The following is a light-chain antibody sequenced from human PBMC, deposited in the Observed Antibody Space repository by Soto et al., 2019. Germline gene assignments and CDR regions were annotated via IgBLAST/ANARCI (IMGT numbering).Light chain of an antibody. V-gene: IGKV1-39*01. J-gene: IGKJ4*01. CDR1: QSIGSS. CDR3: QQSYSTPLT. Sequence: DLQMTQSPSSLSASLGDRVTITCRASQSIGSSLNWYQQNPGKAPKLLIYSASSLQSGVPSRFSASGSETEFTFTISSLHPEDFATYFCQQSYSTPLTFGGGTKVDIK. CDR2: SAS.